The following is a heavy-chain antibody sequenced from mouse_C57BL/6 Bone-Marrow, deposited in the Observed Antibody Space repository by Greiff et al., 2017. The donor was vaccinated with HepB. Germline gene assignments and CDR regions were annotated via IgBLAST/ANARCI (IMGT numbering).Heavy chain of an antibody. D-gene: IGHD2-3*01. V-gene: IGHV5-9-1*02. Sequence: EVKLVESGEGLVKPGGSLKLSCAASGFTFSSYAMYWVRQTPEKRLEWVAYISSGGDYIYYADTVKGRFTISRDNARNTLYLQMSSLKSEDTAMYYCTRDPRWLLKAYWGQGTLVTVSA. CDR2: ISSGGDYI. CDR1: GFTFSSYA. CDR3: TRDPRWLLKAY. J-gene: IGHJ3*01.